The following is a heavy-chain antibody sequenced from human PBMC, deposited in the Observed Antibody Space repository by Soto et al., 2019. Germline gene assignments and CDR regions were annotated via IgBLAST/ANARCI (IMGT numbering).Heavy chain of an antibody. D-gene: IGHD4-4*01. J-gene: IGHJ6*02. CDR3: AVGGNYLSMDV. CDR1: GYTFTSYY. CDR2: NNPDGGGT. V-gene: IGHV1-46*01. Sequence: QVQLVQYGAEVKKPGASVKVSCKASGYTFTSYYMHWVRLAPGQGLEWMGINNPDGGGTSYAQQFQGRVIMTRDTSTSTVYMEMSSRRSEDTAVYYCAVGGNYLSMDVWGQGTTVTVSS.